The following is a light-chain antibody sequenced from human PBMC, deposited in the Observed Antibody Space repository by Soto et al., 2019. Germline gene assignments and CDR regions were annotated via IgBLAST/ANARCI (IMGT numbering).Light chain of an antibody. CDR1: QSVSSSY. J-gene: IGKJ1*01. Sequence: EIVLTQSPGTLSLSPGERATLSCRASQSVSSSYLAWYQQKPGQAPRLLIYGAYSRATGIPDRFSGSGSGTDFTLTISRLEPEDFAVYYCQQKRTFGQGTKVEIK. CDR2: GAY. CDR3: QQKRT. V-gene: IGKV3-20*01.